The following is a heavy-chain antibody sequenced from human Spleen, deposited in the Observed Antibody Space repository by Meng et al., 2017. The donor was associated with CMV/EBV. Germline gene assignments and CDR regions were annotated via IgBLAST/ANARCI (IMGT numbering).Heavy chain of an antibody. CDR2: IKQDGSEK. CDR3: AREVHDTGGSYSDYFAS. D-gene: IGHD1-26*01. V-gene: IGHV3-7*01. CDR1: GFTFSSTW. J-gene: IGHJ4*02. Sequence: GESLKISCVASGFTFSSTWMSWVRQAPGKGLEWVANIKQDGSEKYYVDSLKGRFTISRDNTENSLHLQMNSLRAEDTAVYYCAREVHDTGGSYSDYFASWGQGTLVTVSS.